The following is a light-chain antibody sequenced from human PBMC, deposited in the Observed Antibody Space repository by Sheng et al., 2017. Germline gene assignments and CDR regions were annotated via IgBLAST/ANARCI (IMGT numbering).Light chain of an antibody. Sequence: SSELTQDPAVSVALGQTVTITCQGDSLRAYYASWFQQKAGQAPLLVIYGRNNRPSGFPDRFSASSSENTASLTITGARAEDEADYYCSSRDSSGDLRVFGGGTKLDRP. CDR1: SLRAYY. J-gene: IGLJ3*02. V-gene: IGLV3-19*01. CDR2: GRN. CDR3: SSRDSSGDLRV.